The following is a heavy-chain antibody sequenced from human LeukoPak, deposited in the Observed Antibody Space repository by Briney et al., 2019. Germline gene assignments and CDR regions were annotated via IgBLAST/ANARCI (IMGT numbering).Heavy chain of an antibody. CDR2: IIPIFGTA. V-gene: IGHV1-69*13. CDR1: GYTFTKYA. J-gene: IGHJ6*02. Sequence: SVKVSCKGSGYTFTKYAISWVRQAPGQGLEWMGGIIPIFGTANYAQRFQGRVTITADESTSTAYMELSSLRSEDTAVYYCARVVAAAATLDYYYGMDVWGQGTTVTVSS. D-gene: IGHD6-13*01. CDR3: ARVVAAAATLDYYYGMDV.